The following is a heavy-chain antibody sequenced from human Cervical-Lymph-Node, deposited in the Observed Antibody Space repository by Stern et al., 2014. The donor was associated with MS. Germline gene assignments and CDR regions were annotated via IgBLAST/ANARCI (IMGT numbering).Heavy chain of an antibody. J-gene: IGHJ4*02. V-gene: IGHV3-33*01. D-gene: IGHD3-22*01. Sequence: DQLVESGGGVVQPGRSLRLSCAASGFTFSSYGMHWVRQAPGKGLEWVAVIWYDGSNKYYADSVKGRFTISRDNSKNTLYLQMNSLRAEDTAVYYCARATYYYDSSGYTYWGQGTLVTVSS. CDR2: IWYDGSNK. CDR1: GFTFSSYG. CDR3: ARATYYYDSSGYTY.